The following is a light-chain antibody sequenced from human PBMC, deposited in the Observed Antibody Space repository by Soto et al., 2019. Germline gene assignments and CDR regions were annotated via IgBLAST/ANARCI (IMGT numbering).Light chain of an antibody. CDR2: VGTGGIEG. CDR1: SGYSYDR. CDR3: GTDHGSGSDFVWL. Sequence: QSVLTQPPSASASLGASVTLTCTLSSGYSYDRVDWYQQRPGKGPRFVMRVGTGGIEGSKGDGIPDRFSVLGSGLNRYLTIKNIREEDESDYYCGTDHGSGSDFVWLFGGGTKVTVL. V-gene: IGLV9-49*01. J-gene: IGLJ2*01.